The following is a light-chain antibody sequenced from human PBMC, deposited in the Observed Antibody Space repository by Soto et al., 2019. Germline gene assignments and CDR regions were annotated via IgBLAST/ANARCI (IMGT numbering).Light chain of an antibody. V-gene: IGKV3-15*01. J-gene: IGKJ4*01. CDR3: QPYKNWPALS. CDR2: GEF. CDR1: QSVSYN. Sequence: EIVMTQSPATLSVSPGETATLSCRASQSVSYNLAWYQQKPGQGPRLLIYGEFTRATGIPARFSGSGSETEFTLVITTQQAEAFVVYYWQPYKNWPALSIGGGTKVAIK.